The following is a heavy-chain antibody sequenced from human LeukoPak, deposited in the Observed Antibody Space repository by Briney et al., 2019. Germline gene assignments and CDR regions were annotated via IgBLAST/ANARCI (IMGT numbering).Heavy chain of an antibody. V-gene: IGHV3-66*04. CDR2: IYSSGNI. J-gene: IGHJ6*02. D-gene: IGHD3-16*01. Sequence: PGGSLRLSCAVSGSTVSSNYMSWVRQAPGKGLEWVSVIYSSGNIDYADSVKGRFTISRDNFKNTLYLQMNSLRAEDTAVYNCARPYYDYGDGMDVWGQGTTVTVSS. CDR1: GSTVSSNY. CDR3: ARPYYDYGDGMDV.